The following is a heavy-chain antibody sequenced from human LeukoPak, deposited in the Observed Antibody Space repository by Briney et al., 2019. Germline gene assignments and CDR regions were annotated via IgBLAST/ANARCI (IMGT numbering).Heavy chain of an antibody. D-gene: IGHD3-22*01. J-gene: IGHJ4*02. CDR3: ARLYYDSSGYYIPLYFDY. Sequence: SETLSLTCTVSGGSISSSSYYWGWIRQPPGKGLEWIGSIYYSGSTYYNPSLKSRVTISVDTSKNQFSLKLSSVTAADTAVYYCARLYYDSSGYYIPLYFDYWGQGTLVTVSS. CDR2: IYYSGST. CDR1: GGSISSSSYY. V-gene: IGHV4-39*01.